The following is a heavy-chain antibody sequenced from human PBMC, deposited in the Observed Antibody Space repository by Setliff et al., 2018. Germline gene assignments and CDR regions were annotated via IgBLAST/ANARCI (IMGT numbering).Heavy chain of an antibody. CDR2: ISSSGSTI. CDR3: ARDQGIGLSGSYSFFDY. Sequence: GESLKISCAASGFTFSDYYMSWIRQAPGKGLEWVSYISSSGSTIYYADSVKGRFTISRDNAKNSLYLQMNSLGAEDTAVYYCARDQGIGLSGSYSFFDYWGQGTLVTVSS. D-gene: IGHD3-3*01. CDR1: GFTFSDYY. J-gene: IGHJ4*02. V-gene: IGHV3-11*04.